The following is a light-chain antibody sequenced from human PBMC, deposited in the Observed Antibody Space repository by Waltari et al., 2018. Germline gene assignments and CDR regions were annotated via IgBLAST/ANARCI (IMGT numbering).Light chain of an antibody. J-gene: IGLJ2*01. V-gene: IGLV2-14*03. CDR2: DVG. CDR1: SSDVGGYNY. Sequence: QSALTQPASVSGSPGQSITISCTGISSDVGGYNYVSWYQQHPGKAPKVMIYDVGYRPSGGSARVSGSKSGNTASLTISGLQAEDEADYYCTSYASSSTLVFGGGTKLTVL. CDR3: TSYASSSTLV.